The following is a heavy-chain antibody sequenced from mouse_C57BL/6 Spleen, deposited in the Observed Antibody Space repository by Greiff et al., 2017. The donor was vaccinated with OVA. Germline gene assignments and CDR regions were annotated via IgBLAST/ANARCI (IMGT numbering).Heavy chain of an antibody. CDR3: ARWGLGHWYFDV. J-gene: IGHJ1*03. CDR2: INPNNGGT. V-gene: IGHV1-26*01. D-gene: IGHD2-14*01. Sequence: EVQLQQSGPELVKPGASVKISCKASGYTFTDYYMNWVKQSHGKSLEWIGDINPNNGGTSYNQKFKGKATLTVDKSSSTAYMELRSLTSEDSAVYYCARWGLGHWYFDVWGTGTTVTVSS. CDR1: GYTFTDYY.